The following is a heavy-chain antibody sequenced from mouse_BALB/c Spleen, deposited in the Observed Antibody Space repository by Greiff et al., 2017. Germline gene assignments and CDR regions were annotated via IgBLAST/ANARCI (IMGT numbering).Heavy chain of an antibody. CDR1: GYTFTDYY. D-gene: IGHD1-1*01. CDR2: IYPGSGNT. CDR3: ARFGGSSYVAMDY. J-gene: IGHJ4*01. Sequence: LMESGPELVKPGASVKISCKASGYTFTDYYINWVKQKPGQGLEWIGWIYPGSGNTKYNEKFKGKATLTVDTSSSTAYMQISSLTSEDTAVYFCARFGGSSYVAMDYWGQGTSVTVSS. V-gene: IGHV1-84*02.